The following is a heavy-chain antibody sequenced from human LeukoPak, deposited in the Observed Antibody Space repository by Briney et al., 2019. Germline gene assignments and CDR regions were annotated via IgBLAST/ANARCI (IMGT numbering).Heavy chain of an antibody. CDR3: AKGGYYDSSGYYR. J-gene: IGHJ4*02. V-gene: IGHV3-23*01. D-gene: IGHD3-22*01. Sequence: GGSLRLSCAASGFTFSSYAMSWVRQAPGKGLEGVSAISGSGGSTYYADSVKGRFTISRDNSKNTLYLQMNSLRAEDTAVYYCAKGGYYDSSGYYRWGQGTLVTVSS. CDR2: ISGSGGST. CDR1: GFTFSSYA.